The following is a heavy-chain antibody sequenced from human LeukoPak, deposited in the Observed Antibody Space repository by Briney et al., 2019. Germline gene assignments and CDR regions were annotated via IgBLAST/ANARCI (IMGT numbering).Heavy chain of an antibody. CDR2: THYSGRP. CDR3: ARFGVDYDMDV. J-gene: IGHJ6*02. D-gene: IGHD3-16*01. Sequence: SETLSLTCTVSGGSISGHYWTWIRQPPGKGLEWIGQTHYSGRPDYNPSLKSRVTISVDTSKNQLSLKVTSVTGADTAVYYCARFGVDYDMDVWGQGTTVTVSS. V-gene: IGHV4-59*11. CDR1: GGSISGHY.